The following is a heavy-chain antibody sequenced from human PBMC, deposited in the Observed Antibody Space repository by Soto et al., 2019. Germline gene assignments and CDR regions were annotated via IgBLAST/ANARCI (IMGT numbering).Heavy chain of an antibody. J-gene: IGHJ4*02. CDR3: ARAGYCGPGCYYYFDY. Sequence: ESGGGLVQPGGSLRLSCAVSGFTFGSYWMNWVRLIPGKGLEGVAYIKPDGSATYYVDSVKGRFTISRDNAKNSLYLQMNSLRVEDTSVYYCARAGYCGPGCYYYFDYWGQGTLVTVSS. D-gene: IGHD2-21*02. V-gene: IGHV3-7*01. CDR1: GFTFGSYW. CDR2: IKPDGSAT.